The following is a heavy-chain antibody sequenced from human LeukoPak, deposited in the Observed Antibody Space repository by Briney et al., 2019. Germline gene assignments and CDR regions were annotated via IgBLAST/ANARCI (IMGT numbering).Heavy chain of an antibody. CDR3: ASRSGWAIDY. CDR1: GFNFSTCE. J-gene: IGHJ4*02. Sequence: GGSLRLSCAASGFNFSTCEMNWVRQAPGKGLEWVSYISSSGGTTYYVESVKGRFTISRDNAKNSLYLQMNSLRAEDTAAYYCASRSGWAIDYWGQGTLVTVSS. V-gene: IGHV3-48*03. D-gene: IGHD6-19*01. CDR2: ISSSGGTT.